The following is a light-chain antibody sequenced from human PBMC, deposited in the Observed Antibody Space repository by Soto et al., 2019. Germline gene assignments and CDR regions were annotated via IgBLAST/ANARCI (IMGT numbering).Light chain of an antibody. CDR3: SSYTNINTRACV. CDR1: SSDICAYDY. J-gene: IGLJ1*01. CDR2: EVT. V-gene: IGLV2-14*01. Sequence: LPQPASLSGSPGQSITISCTGTSSDICAYDYVSWFQQHPGKAPKLIIYEVTDRPSGVSNRFSGSKSGNTASLTISGLQAEDEAEYYCSSYTNINTRACVFGTGSKVTVL.